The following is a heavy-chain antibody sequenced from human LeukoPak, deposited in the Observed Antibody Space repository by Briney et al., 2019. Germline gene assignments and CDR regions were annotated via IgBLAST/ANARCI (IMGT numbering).Heavy chain of an antibody. D-gene: IGHD6-6*01. Sequence: GGSLRLSCAASGFTFSSYALSWVRQAPGKGLEWVSAISGSGGSTYYADSVKGRFTISRDNSKNTLYLQMNSLRAEDTAVYYCAKGIAARPYYFDYWGQGTLVAVSS. V-gene: IGHV3-23*01. CDR3: AKGIAARPYYFDY. J-gene: IGHJ4*02. CDR1: GFTFSSYA. CDR2: ISGSGGST.